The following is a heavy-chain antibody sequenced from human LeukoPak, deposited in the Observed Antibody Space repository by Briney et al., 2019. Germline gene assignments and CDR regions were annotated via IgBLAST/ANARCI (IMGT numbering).Heavy chain of an antibody. CDR3: ARVSRRYSSSYNWFDP. CDR2: INHSGST. J-gene: IGHJ5*02. Sequence: SETLSLTCAVYGGSFSVYYWSCIRQPPGKGREGIGEINHSGSTNYNPSLPSRATIPVDTSKNQFSLKLSSVTAADTDVYYCARVSRRYSSSYNWFDPWGQGTLVTVSS. D-gene: IGHD6-6*01. V-gene: IGHV4-34*01. CDR1: GGSFSVYY.